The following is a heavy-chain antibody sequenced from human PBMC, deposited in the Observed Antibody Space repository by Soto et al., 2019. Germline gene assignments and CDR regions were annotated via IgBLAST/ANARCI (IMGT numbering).Heavy chain of an antibody. CDR3: ARVVQAAIASDYFDY. CDR2: ISYDGSNK. CDR1: GFTFSSYA. Sequence: PGGSLRLSCAASGFTFSSYAMHWVRQAPCKGLEWVAVISYDGSNKYYADSVKGRFTISRDNSKNTLYLQMNSLRAEDTAVYYCARVVQAAIASDYFDYWGQGTLVTVSS. J-gene: IGHJ4*02. V-gene: IGHV3-30-3*01. D-gene: IGHD5-18*01.